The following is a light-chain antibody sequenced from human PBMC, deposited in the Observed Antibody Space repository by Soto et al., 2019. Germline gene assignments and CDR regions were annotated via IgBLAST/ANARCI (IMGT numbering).Light chain of an antibody. J-gene: IGKJ2*01. CDR2: GAS. CDR3: QQHNNWYT. Sequence: EIVMTQSPATLSVSPGERATLSCRASQSVSSNLAWYQQKPGQAPRLLIYGASTRATGIPARFSDSGSGTEFTLTISSLQSEDFAVYYCQQHNNWYTFGQGTKLEIK. CDR1: QSVSSN. V-gene: IGKV3-15*01.